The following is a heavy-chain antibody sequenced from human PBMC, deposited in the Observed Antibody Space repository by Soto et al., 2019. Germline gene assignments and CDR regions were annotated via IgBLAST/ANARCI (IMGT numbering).Heavy chain of an antibody. CDR3: YWARFFGRGFHY. CDR1: GGSISSGDYY. CDR2: IYYSGST. V-gene: IGHV4-30-4*02. D-gene: IGHD3-22*01. J-gene: IGHJ4*02. Sequence: PSETLSLTCTVSGGSISSGDYYWSWIRQPPGKGLEWIGYIYYSGSTFYNPSLKSRLTISVDTSKNQFSLYLQMDSLRNEDTVVYYWARFFGRGFHYGGQGPLVTVS.